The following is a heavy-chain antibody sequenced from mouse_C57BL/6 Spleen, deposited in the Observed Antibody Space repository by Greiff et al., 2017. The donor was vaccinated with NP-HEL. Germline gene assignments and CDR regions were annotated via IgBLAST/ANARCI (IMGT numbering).Heavy chain of an antibody. Sequence: QVQLKESGAELARPGASVKLSCKASGYTFTSYGISWVKQRTGQGLEWIGEIYPRSGNTYYNEKFKGKATLTADKSSSTAYMELRSLTSEDSAVYFCARSLYGYDGYYFDYWGQGTTLTVSS. J-gene: IGHJ2*01. V-gene: IGHV1-81*01. CDR3: ARSLYGYDGYYFDY. CDR1: GYTFTSYG. CDR2: IYPRSGNT. D-gene: IGHD2-2*01.